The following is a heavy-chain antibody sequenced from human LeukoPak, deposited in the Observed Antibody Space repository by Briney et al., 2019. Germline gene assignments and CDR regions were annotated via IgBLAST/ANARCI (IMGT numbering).Heavy chain of an antibody. CDR1: GYTFTGYY. J-gene: IGHJ3*02. V-gene: IGHV1-2*02. CDR3: ARLLVEMATRNDAFDI. D-gene: IGHD5-24*01. Sequence: ASVKVSCKASGYTFTGYYMHWVRQAPGQGLEWMGWINPNSGGTNYAQKFQGRVTTTRDTSISTAYMELSRLRSDDTAVYYCARLLVEMATRNDAFDIWGQGTMVTVSS. CDR2: INPNSGGT.